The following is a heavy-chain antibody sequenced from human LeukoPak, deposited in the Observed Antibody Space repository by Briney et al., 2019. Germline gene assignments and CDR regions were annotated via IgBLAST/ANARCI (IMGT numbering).Heavy chain of an antibody. V-gene: IGHV1-2*02. J-gene: IGHJ4*02. D-gene: IGHD5-24*01. CDR3: ARVRGLWLQLDY. CDR1: GYTFNGYY. CDR2: INPNSGGT. Sequence: ASVKVSCKASGYTFNGYYMHWVRQAPGQGLEWMGWINPNSGGTNYAQKFQGRVTMTRDTSISTAYMELSRLRSDDTAVYYCARVRGLWLQLDYWGQGTLVTVSS.